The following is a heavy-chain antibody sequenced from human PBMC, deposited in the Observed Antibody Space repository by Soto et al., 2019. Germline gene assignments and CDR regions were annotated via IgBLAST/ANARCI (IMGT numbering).Heavy chain of an antibody. CDR3: AKDRVSSGSFHYYGMDV. CDR2: ISYDGSNK. CDR1: RFTFSSYG. Sequence: LRLSCAASRFTFSSYGMYWVRQAPGKGLEWVAIISYDGSNKYYADSVKGRFTISRDNSKNTLYLQMNSLSGEDTAIYYCAKDRVSSGSFHYYGMDVWGQGTTLTVSS. J-gene: IGHJ6*02. D-gene: IGHD3-22*01. V-gene: IGHV3-30*18.